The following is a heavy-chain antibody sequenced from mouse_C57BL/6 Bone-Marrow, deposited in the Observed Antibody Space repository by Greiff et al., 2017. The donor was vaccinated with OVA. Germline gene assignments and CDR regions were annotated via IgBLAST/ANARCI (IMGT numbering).Heavy chain of an antibody. J-gene: IGHJ1*03. CDR1: GFTFSDYY. V-gene: IGHV5-12*01. D-gene: IGHD1-1*01. Sequence: EVKVEESGGGLVQPGGSLKLSCAASGFTFSDYYMYWVRQTPEKRLEWVAYISNGGGSTYYPDPVKGRFTISRDNAKNTLYLQMSRLQSEDTAVDYCACGYASSHWYFDVWGTGTTVTVSS. CDR3: ACGYASSHWYFDV. CDR2: ISNGGGST.